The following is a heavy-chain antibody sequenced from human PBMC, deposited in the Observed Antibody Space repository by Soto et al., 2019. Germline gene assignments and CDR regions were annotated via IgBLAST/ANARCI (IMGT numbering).Heavy chain of an antibody. V-gene: IGHV1-18*01. J-gene: IGHJ4*02. Sequence: GASVKVSCKASGYTFSIYGINWVRQAPGQGLEWMGWISPYNGNTKYAQNLQGRVTMTTDTSMSTAYMELRSLRPDDTAVYYCVRDLDGSGSYYTDYWGQGTLVTVSS. CDR2: ISPYNGNT. D-gene: IGHD3-10*01. CDR1: GYTFSIYG. CDR3: VRDLDGSGSYYTDY.